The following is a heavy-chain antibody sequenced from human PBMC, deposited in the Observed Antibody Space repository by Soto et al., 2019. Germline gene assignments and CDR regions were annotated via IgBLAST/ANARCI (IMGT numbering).Heavy chain of an antibody. J-gene: IGHJ5*01. D-gene: IGHD2-8*01. Sequence: SQTLSLTCAISGDSVSTNSPTWDWIRQSTSRGLEWLGRTYYRSKWYNEYAVSVKGRITINPDTSNNQLSLQLNPVTPDDTAVYYCARLIGNSWLDSWGQGTLVTVSS. CDR3: ARLIGNSWLDS. CDR1: GDSVSTNSPT. V-gene: IGHV6-1*01. CDR2: TYYRSKWYN.